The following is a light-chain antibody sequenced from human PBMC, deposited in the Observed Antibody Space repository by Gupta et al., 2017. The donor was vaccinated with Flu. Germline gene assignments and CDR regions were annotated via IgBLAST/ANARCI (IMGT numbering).Light chain of an antibody. CDR3: QQYGASPPRYT. J-gene: IGKJ2*01. V-gene: IGKV3-20*01. CDR1: QSIGHAS. CDR2: GTS. Sequence: CRAAQSIGHASLAWYQQKPGQSPRLLIFGTSRRASGIPDRFSGSGSGAEFALTINSLLPEASAMYYCQQYGASPPRYTFGQGTRLEI.